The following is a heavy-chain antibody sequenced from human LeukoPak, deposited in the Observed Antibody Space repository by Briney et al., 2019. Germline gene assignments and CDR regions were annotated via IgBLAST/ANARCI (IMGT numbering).Heavy chain of an antibody. J-gene: IGHJ5*02. CDR2: VNWNGGST. CDR3: VRDRCSSTSCHDSPNWFDP. Sequence: ETLSLTCAVYGGSFSGYYWSWVRQAPGKGLEWISGVNWNGGSTGYADSVKGRFTISRDNAKNSLYLQMNSLRAEDTALYYCVRDRCSSTSCHDSPNWFDPWGQGTLVTVSS. CDR1: GGSFSGYY. V-gene: IGHV3-20*04. D-gene: IGHD2-2*01.